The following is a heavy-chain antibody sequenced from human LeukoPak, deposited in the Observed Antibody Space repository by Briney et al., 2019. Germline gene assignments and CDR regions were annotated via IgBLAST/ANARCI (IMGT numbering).Heavy chain of an antibody. CDR3: ARHLGAHFDY. V-gene: IGHV4-34*01. D-gene: IGHD4/OR15-4a*01. CDR2: INHSGST. Sequence: SPSETLSLTCAVYGGSFSGYYWSWIRQPPGKGLEWIGEINHSGSTNYNPSLKSRVTISVDTSKNQFSLKLSSVTAADTAVYYCARHLGAHFDYWGQGTLVTVSS. CDR1: GGSFSGYY. J-gene: IGHJ4*02.